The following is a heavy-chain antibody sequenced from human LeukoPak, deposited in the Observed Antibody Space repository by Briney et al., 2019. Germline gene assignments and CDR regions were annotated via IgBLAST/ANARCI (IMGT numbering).Heavy chain of an antibody. D-gene: IGHD3-3*01. Sequence: GGSPRLSCAASGFTFSNYWMSWVRQAPGKGLEWVANIKRDGSEKYYVDSVKGRFTISRDNAKNSLYLQMNSLRDEDTAVYYCARAIFGVARSWFDPWGQGTLVTVSS. CDR2: IKRDGSEK. CDR1: GFTFSNYW. CDR3: ARAIFGVARSWFDP. J-gene: IGHJ5*02. V-gene: IGHV3-7*01.